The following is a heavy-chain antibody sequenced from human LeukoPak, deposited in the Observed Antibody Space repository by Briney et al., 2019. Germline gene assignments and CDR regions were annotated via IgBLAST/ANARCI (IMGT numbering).Heavy chain of an antibody. CDR3: ASSAGASYSSSWYAYYYYGMDV. V-gene: IGHV4-59*01. D-gene: IGHD6-13*01. CDR2: IFYSGST. CDR1: GGSISNYY. Sequence: SETLSLTCTVSGGSISNYYWSWIRQPPGKGLEWIGHIFYSGSTNYNPSLKSRVTISVDTSKNQFSLKPSSVTAADTAVYYCASSAGASYSSSWYAYYYYGMDVWGQGTTVTVSS. J-gene: IGHJ6*02.